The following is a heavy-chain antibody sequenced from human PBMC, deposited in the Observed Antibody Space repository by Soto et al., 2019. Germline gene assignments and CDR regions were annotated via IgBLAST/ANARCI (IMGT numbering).Heavy chain of an antibody. J-gene: IGHJ6*02. Sequence: PSETLSLTCTVSGGSISSGGYYWSWIRQPPGKGLEWIGSIYYSGSTYYNPSLKSRVTISVDTSKNQFSLKLSSVTAADTAVYYCARHVKNDILTGYLYEYYYYGMDVWGQGTTVTVSS. CDR3: ARHVKNDILTGYLYEYYYYGMDV. CDR1: GGSISSGGYY. CDR2: IYYSGST. D-gene: IGHD3-9*01. V-gene: IGHV4-39*01.